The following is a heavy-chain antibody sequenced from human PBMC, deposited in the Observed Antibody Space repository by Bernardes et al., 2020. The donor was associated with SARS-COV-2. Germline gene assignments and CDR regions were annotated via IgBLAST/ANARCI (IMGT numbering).Heavy chain of an antibody. CDR2: IYYSGST. J-gene: IGHJ6*02. D-gene: IGHD3-10*01. CDR3: ARGKNGPSDSRFHGMDV. V-gene: IGHV4-31*03. Sequence: SETLSLTCTVSGGSISSGGYYWSWIRQHPGKGLEWIGYIYYSGSTYYNPSLKSRVTISVDTSKNQFSLKLSSVTAADTAVYYCARGKNGPSDSRFHGMDVWGQGTTVTVSS. CDR1: GGSISSGGYY.